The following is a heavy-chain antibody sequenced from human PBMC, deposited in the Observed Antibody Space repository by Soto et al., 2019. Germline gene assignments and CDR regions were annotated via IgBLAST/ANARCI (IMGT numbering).Heavy chain of an antibody. CDR2: IYYSGST. CDR1: GGSISSSSYY. Sequence: QLQLQESGPGLVKPSETLSLTCTVSGGSISSSSYYWGWIRQPPGKGLEWIGSIYYSGSTYYNPSLKSRVTISVDTSKNQFSLKLSSVTAADTAVYYCARPNTYYYDSSGFDAFDIWGQGTMVTVSS. D-gene: IGHD3-22*01. V-gene: IGHV4-39*01. J-gene: IGHJ3*02. CDR3: ARPNTYYYDSSGFDAFDI.